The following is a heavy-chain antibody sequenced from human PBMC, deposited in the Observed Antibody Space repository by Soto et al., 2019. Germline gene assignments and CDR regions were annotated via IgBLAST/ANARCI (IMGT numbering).Heavy chain of an antibody. CDR3: ARSQHSSSLPVFDY. J-gene: IGHJ4*02. V-gene: IGHV4-59*08. CDR1: GGSISRYY. Sequence: PSETLSLTCTVSGGSISRYYWSWIRQPPGKGLEWIGYIYYSGSTNYNPSLKSRVTISVDTSKNQFSLKLSSVTAADTAVYYCARSQHSSSLPVFDYWGQGTLVTVSS. CDR2: IYYSGST. D-gene: IGHD6-13*01.